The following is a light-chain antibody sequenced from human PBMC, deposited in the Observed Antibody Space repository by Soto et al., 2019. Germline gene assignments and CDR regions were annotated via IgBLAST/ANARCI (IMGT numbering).Light chain of an antibody. J-gene: IGLJ2*01. V-gene: IGLV2-18*02. CDR2: EVS. CDR3: SSYTSTSTV. CDR1: SSDVGSYNR. Sequence: QSALTQPPSVSGSPGQSVTISCTGTSSDVGSYNRVSWYQQPPGTAPKLLIYEVSNWPSGVPDRFSGSKSGNTASLTISGLQAEDEADYYCSSYTSTSTVFGGGTKLTVL.